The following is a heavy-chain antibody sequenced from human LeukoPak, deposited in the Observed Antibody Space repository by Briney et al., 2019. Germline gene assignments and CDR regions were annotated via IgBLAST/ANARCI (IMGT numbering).Heavy chain of an antibody. CDR2: INYSGSA. CDR1: GGSLSSYY. D-gene: IGHD2-2*01. Sequence: PSETLSLTCTVSGGSLSSYYWSWIRQSPGKGLEWIGFINYSGSATYNPSLKSRVTISVDTSKNQFSLKLSSVTAADTAVYYCARDKKGTSCYDYWGQGTLVTVSS. CDR3: ARDKKGTSCYDY. V-gene: IGHV4-59*01. J-gene: IGHJ4*02.